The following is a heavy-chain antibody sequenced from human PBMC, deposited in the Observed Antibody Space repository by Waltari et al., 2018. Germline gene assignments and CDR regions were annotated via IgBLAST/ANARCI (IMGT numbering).Heavy chain of an antibody. V-gene: IGHV4-59*08. Sequence: VQLKESGPGLVKPSETLSLPCTVLPASISRYYRTWFRPPPGKGLEWIGYIHYGGNTNYNPSLKSRVTMSVDTSKNQFSLKVSSVTAADTAVYYCARLGFCGSTSCSWGYYHYMDVWGKGTTVTISS. D-gene: IGHD2-2*01. CDR2: IHYGGNT. CDR1: PASISRYY. CDR3: ARLGFCGSTSCSWGYYHYMDV. J-gene: IGHJ6*03.